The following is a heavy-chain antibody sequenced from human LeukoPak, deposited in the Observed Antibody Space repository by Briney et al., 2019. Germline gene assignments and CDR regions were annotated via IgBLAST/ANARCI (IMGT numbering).Heavy chain of an antibody. CDR3: ARSGSSFSYYDSWSGYYHYYYMDV. CDR2: MNPNSGNT. Sequence: VASVKVSCKASGYTFTSYDINWVRQATGQGLEWMGWMNPNSGNTGYAQKFQGRVTMTRNTSISTAYMELSSLRSEDTAVYYCARSGSSFSYYDSWSGYYHYYYMDVWGKGTTVTVSS. CDR1: GYTFTSYD. V-gene: IGHV1-8*01. J-gene: IGHJ6*03. D-gene: IGHD3-3*01.